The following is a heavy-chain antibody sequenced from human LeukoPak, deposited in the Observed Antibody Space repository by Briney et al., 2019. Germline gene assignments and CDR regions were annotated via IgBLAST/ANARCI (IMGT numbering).Heavy chain of an antibody. CDR1: GYSFTSYW. J-gene: IGHJ6*03. V-gene: IGHV5-51*01. D-gene: IGHD2-2*01. Sequence: PGESLKISCKGSGYSFTSYWIGWVRQMPGKGLEWMGIIYPGDSDTRYSPSFQGQVTISADKSISTAYLQWSSLKASDTAMYYCARQVSYCSSTSCYVPNGPGWYMDVWGKGTTVTVSS. CDR3: ARQVSYCSSTSCYVPNGPGWYMDV. CDR2: IYPGDSDT.